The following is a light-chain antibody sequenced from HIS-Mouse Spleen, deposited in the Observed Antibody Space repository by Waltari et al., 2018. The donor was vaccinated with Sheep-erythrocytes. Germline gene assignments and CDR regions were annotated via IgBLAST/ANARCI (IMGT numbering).Light chain of an antibody. CDR3: NSRDSSGKV. CDR1: SLRSYY. V-gene: IGLV3-19*01. J-gene: IGLJ2*01. Sequence: SSELTQDPAVSVALGQTVRITCHGDSLRSYYASWDQQKPGQAPVLVIYGKNNRPSGIPDRFSGSSSGNTASLTITGAQAEDEADYYCNSRDSSGKVFGGGTKLTVL. CDR2: GKN.